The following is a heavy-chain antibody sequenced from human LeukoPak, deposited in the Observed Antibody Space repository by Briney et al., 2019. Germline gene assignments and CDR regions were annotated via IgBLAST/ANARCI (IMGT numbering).Heavy chain of an antibody. V-gene: IGHV4-61*02. J-gene: IGHJ5*02. CDR2: IYTSGST. CDR3: ARGVTITTCDPWFDP. D-gene: IGHD1-20*01. CDR1: GGSISSGSYY. Sequence: SETLSLTCSVSGGSISSGSYYWSWIRQPAGKGLEWIGRIYTSGSTNSNPSLKGRVTISVDTSKNQFSLKLNSVTAADTAVYYCARGVTITTCDPWFDPWGQGTLVTVSS.